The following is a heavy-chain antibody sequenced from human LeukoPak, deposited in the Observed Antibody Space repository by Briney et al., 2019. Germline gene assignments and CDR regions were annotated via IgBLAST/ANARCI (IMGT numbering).Heavy chain of an antibody. J-gene: IGHJ6*02. D-gene: IGHD3-10*01. CDR2: ISYHGSNQ. Sequence: QPGGSLRLSCAASGFTFSAYGMHWVRQAPGKGLEWVAVISYHGSNQYYADSVKGRFTISRGNSKNTLYLQMNSLRAEDTAVYYCAKRGPRSGSLPNFYGMDVWGQGTTVTVSS. CDR3: AKRGPRSGSLPNFYGMDV. CDR1: GFTFSAYG. V-gene: IGHV3-30*18.